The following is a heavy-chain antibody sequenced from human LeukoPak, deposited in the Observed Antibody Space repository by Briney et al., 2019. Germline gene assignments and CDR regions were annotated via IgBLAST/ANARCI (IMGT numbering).Heavy chain of an antibody. CDR3: ARDKSAGDYDILTGEYDY. CDR2: INTNTGNP. Sequence: ASVKVSCKASGYTFTSYAMNWVRQAPGQGLEWMGWINTNTGNPTYAQGFTGRFVFSLDTSVSTAYLQISSLKAEDTAVYYCARDKSAGDYDILTGEYDYWGQGTLVTVSS. D-gene: IGHD3-9*01. V-gene: IGHV7-4-1*02. J-gene: IGHJ4*02. CDR1: GYTFTSYA.